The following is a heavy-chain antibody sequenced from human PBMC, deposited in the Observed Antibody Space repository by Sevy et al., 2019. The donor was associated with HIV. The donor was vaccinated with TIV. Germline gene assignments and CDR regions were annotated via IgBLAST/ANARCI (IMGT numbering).Heavy chain of an antibody. Sequence: SQTLSLTCAISGDSVSSIRTSWNWIRQSPSRGLEWLGRTYYRSKWYNDYATSVKSRITINADTSKNQVSLQLNSVTPEDTAVYYCAERTNDVFYYGMDVWGQGTTVTVSS. CDR1: GDSVSSIRTS. J-gene: IGHJ6*02. V-gene: IGHV6-1*01. CDR2: TYYRSKWYN. CDR3: AERTNDVFYYGMDV.